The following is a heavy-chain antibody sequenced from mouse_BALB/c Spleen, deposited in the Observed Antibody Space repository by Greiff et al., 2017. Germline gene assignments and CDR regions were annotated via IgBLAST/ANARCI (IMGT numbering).Heavy chain of an antibody. J-gene: IGHJ2*01. CDR1: GFTFSSFG. D-gene: IGHD3-2*01. CDR2: ISSGSSTI. Sequence: DVKLVESGGGLVQPGGSRKLSCAASGFTFSSFGMHWVRQAPEKGLEWVAYISSGSSTIYYADTVKGRFTISRDNPKNTLFLQMTSLRSEDTAMYYCARSTARATRYFDCWGQGTTLTVSS. V-gene: IGHV5-17*02. CDR3: ARSTARATRYFDC.